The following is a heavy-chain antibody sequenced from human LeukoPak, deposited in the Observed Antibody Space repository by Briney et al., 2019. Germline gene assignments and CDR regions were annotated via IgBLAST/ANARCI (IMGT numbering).Heavy chain of an antibody. J-gene: IGHJ4*02. Sequence: PGGSLRLSCAASGFTFSDYYMSWIRQAPGKGLEWISYISSSGTTVYYADSVKGRVTISRDNARNPLYLQMNSLRAEDTAVYYCARGDSIRRDPHFDNWSQGTLVIASS. CDR3: ARGDSIRRDPHFDN. CDR1: GFTFSDYY. V-gene: IGHV3-11*01. CDR2: ISSSGTTV. D-gene: IGHD2-21*01.